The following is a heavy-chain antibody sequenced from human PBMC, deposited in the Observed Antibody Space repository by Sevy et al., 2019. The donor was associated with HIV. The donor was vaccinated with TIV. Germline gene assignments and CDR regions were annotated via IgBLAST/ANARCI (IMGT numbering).Heavy chain of an antibody. J-gene: IGHJ5*01. CDR1: GFTFSSYE. CDR2: ISSSGNTT. V-gene: IGHV3-48*03. D-gene: IGHD2-8*01. Sequence: GGSLRLSCEVSGFTFSSYEMNWVRQAPGKGLEWVSYISSSGNTTYYADSVKGRFTISRDNAKNSLYLQMNSLRAEVTAVYYCARVDAYYAKGIDSWGQGTLVTVSS. CDR3: ARVDAYYAKGIDS.